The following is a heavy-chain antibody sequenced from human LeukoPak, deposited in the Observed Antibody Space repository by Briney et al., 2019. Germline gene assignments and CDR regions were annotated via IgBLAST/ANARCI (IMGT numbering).Heavy chain of an antibody. J-gene: IGHJ4*02. D-gene: IGHD2-15*01. CDR1: GYTFTRYG. CDR3: ARGPYCSGGTCYSQYFDY. CDR2: ISAYNGNT. V-gene: IGHV1-18*01. Sequence: GASVKVSCKASGYTFTRYGISWVRQAPGQGLEWTGWISAYNGNTNYAQKLQGRVTMTTDTSTSTAYMELRSLRSDDTAVYYCARGPYCSGGTCYSQYFDYWGQGTLVTVSS.